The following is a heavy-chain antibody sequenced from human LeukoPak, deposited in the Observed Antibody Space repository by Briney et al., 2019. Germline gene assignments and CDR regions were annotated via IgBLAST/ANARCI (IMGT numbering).Heavy chain of an antibody. J-gene: IGHJ3*02. D-gene: IGHD3-22*01. CDR1: GGSISSYY. Sequence: WETLSLTCTVSGGSISSYYWSWIRQPPGKGLEWIGYIYYSGSTNYNPSLKSRVTISVDTSKNQFSLKLSSVTAADTAVYYCAREDSSGYYYPPRAFDIWGQGTMVTVSS. CDR2: IYYSGST. CDR3: AREDSSGYYYPPRAFDI. V-gene: IGHV4-59*01.